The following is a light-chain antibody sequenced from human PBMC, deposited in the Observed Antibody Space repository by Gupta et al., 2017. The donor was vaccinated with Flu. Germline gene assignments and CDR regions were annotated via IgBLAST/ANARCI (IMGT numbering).Light chain of an antibody. CDR2: DAS. Sequence: EIVLTQSPATLSLSPGQRATLSCRASQSVSSHLAWYQQKPGQAPRLLLYDASNRATGIPARFSGSGSGTDFTLAISSLEPEDFAVYYWQQRSNWLTFGQGTRLEIK. CDR1: QSVSSH. J-gene: IGKJ5*01. CDR3: QQRSNWLT. V-gene: IGKV3-11*01.